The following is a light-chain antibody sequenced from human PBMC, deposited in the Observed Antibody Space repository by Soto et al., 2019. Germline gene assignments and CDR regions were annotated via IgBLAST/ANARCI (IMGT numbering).Light chain of an antibody. CDR2: DAS. J-gene: IGKJ3*01. V-gene: IGKV1-33*01. CDR1: QDISNY. CDR3: QQYDNLPLFT. Sequence: DIQMTQSPSSLSASVGDRVTITCQASQDISNYLNWYQQKPGKAPKLLIYDASNLETGVPSRFSGSGSRSNFTLTISSLQPEDIATYYCQQYDNLPLFTFGPGTKVDIK.